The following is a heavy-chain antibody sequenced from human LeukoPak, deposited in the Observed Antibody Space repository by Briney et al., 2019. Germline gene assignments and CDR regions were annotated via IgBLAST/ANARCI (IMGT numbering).Heavy chain of an antibody. D-gene: IGHD3-22*01. CDR3: AKDLDSTGYYTSDS. CDR1: GFPFSIYA. CDR2: ISVGGRNT. Sequence: GRSLRLSCVASGFPFSIYAMNWVRQAPGKGLEWVSLISVGGRNTHYADSVQGRFTISRDDSQNTLYLQMNSLRAEDTAINYCAKDLDSTGYYTSDSWGQGTLVTVSS. V-gene: IGHV3-23*01. J-gene: IGHJ5*02.